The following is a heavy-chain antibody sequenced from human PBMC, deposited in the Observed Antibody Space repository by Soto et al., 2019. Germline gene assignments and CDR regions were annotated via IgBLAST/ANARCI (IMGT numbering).Heavy chain of an antibody. J-gene: IGHJ4*02. CDR3: ARDPGYCTNGVCPIFDF. V-gene: IGHV4-59*02. D-gene: IGHD2-8*01. CDR1: GDSVTNYF. CDR2: MYHGGRT. Sequence: SEILSLTCVVSGDSVTNYFWSWMRQPPGKGLEWIGHMYHGGRTNYSPSLKSRVTMSLDSSRNQFSLNLSSVTAADTAVYFCARDPGYCTNGVCPIFDFWGQGLLVTVSS.